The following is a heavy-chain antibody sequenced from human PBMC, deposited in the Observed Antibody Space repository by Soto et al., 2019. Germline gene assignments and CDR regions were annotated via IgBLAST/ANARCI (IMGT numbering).Heavy chain of an antibody. J-gene: IGHJ4*02. Sequence: ASVKVSCKASGYTFTSYGITWVRQAPGQGLEWVGWISAYNGNSNYAQKYEGRVTMTTDTSTSTAYMELSSLRSDDTAVYYCASNSYGYTFYDYWGQGTLVTVSS. CDR2: ISAYNGNS. V-gene: IGHV1-18*04. CDR1: GYTFTSYG. CDR3: ASNSYGYTFYDY. D-gene: IGHD5-18*01.